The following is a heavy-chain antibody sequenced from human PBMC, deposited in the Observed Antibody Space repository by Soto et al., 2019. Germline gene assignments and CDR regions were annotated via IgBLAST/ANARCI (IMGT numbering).Heavy chain of an antibody. J-gene: IGHJ4*02. CDR2: IYHSGST. Sequence: SETLSLTCAVSGGSISSSNWWSWVRQPPGKGLEWIGEIYHSGSTNYNPSLKSRVTISVDKSKNQFSLKLSSVTAADTAVYYCARTGSLTVTTHYFDYWGQGTLVTVSS. V-gene: IGHV4-4*02. D-gene: IGHD4-4*01. CDR3: ARTGSLTVTTHYFDY. CDR1: GGSISSSNW.